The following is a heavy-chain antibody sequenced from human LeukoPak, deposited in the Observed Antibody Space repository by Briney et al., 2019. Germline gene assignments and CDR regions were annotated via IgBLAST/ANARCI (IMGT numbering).Heavy chain of an antibody. CDR1: AFTLSIYN. CDR3: AREYYDSSGYFDY. J-gene: IGHJ4*02. Sequence: GGSLRLSCAASAFTLSIYNMNWARHARGKGLEGVSSISSSSSYIYYADSVKGRFTISRDNAKNSLDLQMNSLRAEDTAVYYCAREYYDSSGYFDYWGQGTLVTVSS. V-gene: IGHV3-21*01. CDR2: ISSSSSYI. D-gene: IGHD3-22*01.